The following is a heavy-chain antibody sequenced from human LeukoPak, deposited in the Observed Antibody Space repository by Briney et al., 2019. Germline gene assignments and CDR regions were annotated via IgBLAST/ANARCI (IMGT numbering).Heavy chain of an antibody. CDR1: GFTFSSYE. V-gene: IGHV3-48*03. CDR3: AREVLGYCSGGSCYAWDY. D-gene: IGHD2-15*01. J-gene: IGHJ4*02. CDR2: ISSGSII. Sequence: HPGGSLRLSCAASGFTFSSYEMNWVRQAPGKGLEWVSYISSGSIIYYADSVKGRFTISRDNAKNSLYLQMNSLRAEDTAVYYCAREVLGYCSGGSCYAWDYWGQGTLVTVSP.